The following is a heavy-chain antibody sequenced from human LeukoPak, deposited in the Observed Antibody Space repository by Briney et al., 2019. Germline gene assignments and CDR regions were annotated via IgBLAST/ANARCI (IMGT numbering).Heavy chain of an antibody. D-gene: IGHD3-10*01. CDR3: ARGHGSGYTNYFDP. J-gene: IGHJ5*02. V-gene: IGHV1-46*01. CDR1: GYTFTDFS. CDR2: INPTGGNA. Sequence: GASVKVSCKTSGYTFTDFSIHWVRQAPGQGLEWMGIINPTGGNAGFAQKFQGRVTMTRDMSTSTFYMELSSLRSEDTAEYYCARGHGSGYTNYFDPWGQGTLVTVSS.